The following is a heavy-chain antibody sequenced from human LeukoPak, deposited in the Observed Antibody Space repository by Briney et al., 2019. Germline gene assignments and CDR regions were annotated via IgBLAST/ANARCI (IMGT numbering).Heavy chain of an antibody. Sequence: GGSLRLSCAASGFTFSSYGMHWARQAPGKGLEGVAFIRDDGSNKYYADSVKGRFTISRDNSKNTLYLQMNSLRAEDTAVYYCAKFGSERVVPDQNWFDPWGQGTLVTVSS. CDR1: GFTFSSYG. J-gene: IGHJ5*02. D-gene: IGHD2-2*01. CDR3: AKFGSERVVPDQNWFDP. V-gene: IGHV3-30*02. CDR2: IRDDGSNK.